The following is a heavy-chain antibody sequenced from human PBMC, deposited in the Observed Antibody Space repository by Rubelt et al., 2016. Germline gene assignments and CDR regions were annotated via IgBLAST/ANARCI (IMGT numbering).Heavy chain of an antibody. J-gene: IGHJ5*02. CDR3: TTDRYYYDSSGFPWFDP. Sequence: SLRLSCAASGLTFSNAWMSWVRLAPWKWLEWVGRIKSKTDGGTTDYAAPVKGRFTISRDDSKNTLYLQMNSLKTEDTAVYYCTTDRYYYDSSGFPWFDPWGQGTLVTVSS. D-gene: IGHD3-22*01. CDR1: GLTFSNAW. V-gene: IGHV3-15*01. CDR2: IKSKTDGGTT.